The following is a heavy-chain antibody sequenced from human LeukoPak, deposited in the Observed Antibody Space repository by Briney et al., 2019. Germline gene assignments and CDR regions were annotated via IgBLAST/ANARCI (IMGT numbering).Heavy chain of an antibody. Sequence: SETLSLTCTVSGGSVSSGSDYWSWIRQPPGKGLEWIGHISYSGSTNYNPSLKSRVTISLDTSKNQLSLKLSSVTTADTAAYYCARGQAALWFGELWGLGTLVTVSS. CDR3: ARGQAALWFGEL. D-gene: IGHD3-10*01. V-gene: IGHV4-61*01. J-gene: IGHJ4*02. CDR1: GGSVSSGSDY. CDR2: ISYSGST.